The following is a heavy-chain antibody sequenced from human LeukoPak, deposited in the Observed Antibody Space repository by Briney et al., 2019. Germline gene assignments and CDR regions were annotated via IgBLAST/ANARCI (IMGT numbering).Heavy chain of an antibody. J-gene: IGHJ4*02. CDR2: IYHSGST. D-gene: IGHD3/OR15-3a*01. V-gene: IGHV4-38-2*01. CDR3: ARRPGDLWTGYFVSFDY. Sequence: SETLSLTCAVSGYSISDGYYWGWIRLPPGKGLEWIGNIYHSGSTYYNPSLKSRVTISVDTSKNQFSLKVRSVTAADTAVYYCARRPGDLWTGYFVSFDYWGQGTLVTVSS. CDR1: GYSISDGYY.